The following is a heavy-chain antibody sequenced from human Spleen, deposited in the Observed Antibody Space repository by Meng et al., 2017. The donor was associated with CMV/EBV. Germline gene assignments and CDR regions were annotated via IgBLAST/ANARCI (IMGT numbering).Heavy chain of an antibody. J-gene: IGHJ5*02. CDR2: INPNSGGT. Sequence: CQASGYPFIAYYMHWVRQAPGHRLEWMGWINPNSGGTNYAQKFQGRVTMTRDTSLSTVYMELTRLRSDDTAVYYCARDRGLQSVDPWGQGTLVTVSS. CDR1: GYPFIAYY. CDR3: ARDRGLQSVDP. V-gene: IGHV1-2*02. D-gene: IGHD4-11*01.